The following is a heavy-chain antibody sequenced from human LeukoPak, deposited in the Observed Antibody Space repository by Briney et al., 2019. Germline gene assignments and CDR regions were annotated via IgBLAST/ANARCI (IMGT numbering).Heavy chain of an antibody. V-gene: IGHV4-61*02. J-gene: IGHJ3*02. Sequence: PSETLSLTCTVSGGSISSGSYYWSWIRQPAGKGLEWIGRIYTSGSTNYNPSLKSRVTISVDTSKNQFSLKLNSVTAADTAVYYCARDIYDSSGQRFDIWGQGTMVTVSS. CDR3: ARDIYDSSGQRFDI. D-gene: IGHD3-22*01. CDR1: GGSISSGSYY. CDR2: IYTSGST.